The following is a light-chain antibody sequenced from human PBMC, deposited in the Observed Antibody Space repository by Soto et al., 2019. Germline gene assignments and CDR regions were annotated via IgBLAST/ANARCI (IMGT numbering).Light chain of an antibody. Sequence: SVLTQPPSASGSPGQSVTTSCTGTSSDVGGYNYVSWYQQHPGKAPKLMISEVTKRPSGVPDRFSGSKSGNTASLTVSGLQDEDEADYYCSSYAGSNNYVFGSGTKVTVL. V-gene: IGLV2-8*01. CDR3: SSYAGSNNYV. CDR2: EVT. CDR1: SSDVGGYNY. J-gene: IGLJ1*01.